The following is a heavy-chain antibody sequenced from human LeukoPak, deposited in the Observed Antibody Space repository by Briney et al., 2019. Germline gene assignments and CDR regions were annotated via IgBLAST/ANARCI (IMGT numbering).Heavy chain of an antibody. Sequence: SQTLSLTCTVSGGSISSGSYYWGWIRQPPGEGLEWIGSIFPSGPIFYNPSLTSRVTVSLDTSKNQFSLKLLSVTAADTAVYYCARLDHYWAKTDYWGQGTLVTVSS. CDR2: IFPSGPI. CDR1: GGSISSGSYY. V-gene: IGHV4-39*01. CDR3: ARLDHYWAKTDY. D-gene: IGHD2-8*02. J-gene: IGHJ4*02.